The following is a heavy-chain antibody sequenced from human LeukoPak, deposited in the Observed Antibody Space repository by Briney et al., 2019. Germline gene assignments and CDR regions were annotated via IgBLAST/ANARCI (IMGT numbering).Heavy chain of an antibody. J-gene: IGHJ6*03. V-gene: IGHV1-18*01. CDR1: GYTFTSYG. D-gene: IGHD6-6*01. CDR3: ARDRRAARPLYYYYYMDV. CDR2: ISAYNGNT. Sequence: ASVKVSCKASGYTFTSYGISWVRQAPGQGLEWMRWISAYNGNTNYAQKLQGRVTMTTDTSTSTAYMELRSLRSDDTAVYYCARDRRAARPLYYYYYMDVWGKGTTVTVSS.